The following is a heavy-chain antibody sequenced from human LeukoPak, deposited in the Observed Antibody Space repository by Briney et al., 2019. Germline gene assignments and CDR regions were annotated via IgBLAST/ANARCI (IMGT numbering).Heavy chain of an antibody. CDR3: ARDPLWFGEGYYYYMDV. D-gene: IGHD3-10*01. CDR1: GGSISNSSYY. V-gene: IGHV4-39*07. Sequence: SETLSLTCTVSGGSISNSSYYWGWIRQPPGKGLEWIGSIYYSGSTYYNPSLKSRVTISVDTSENQFSLKLSSVTAAGTAVYYCARDPLWFGEGYYYYMDVWGKGTTVTVSS. CDR2: IYYSGST. J-gene: IGHJ6*03.